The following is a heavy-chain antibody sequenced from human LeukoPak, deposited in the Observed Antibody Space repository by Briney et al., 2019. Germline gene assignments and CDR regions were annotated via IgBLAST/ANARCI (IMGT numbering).Heavy chain of an antibody. J-gene: IGHJ6*02. CDR2: IIPIFGTA. CDR1: GGTFSSYA. D-gene: IGHD3-3*01. CDR3: ARDPGRRFLEWLSRPTPYYYYGMGV. V-gene: IGHV1-69*13. Sequence: GASVKVSCKASGGTFSSYAISWVRQAPGQGLEWMGGIIPIFGTANYAQKFQGRVTITADESTSTAYMELSSLRSEDTAVYYCARDPGRRFLEWLSRPTPYYYYGMGVWGQGTTVTVSS.